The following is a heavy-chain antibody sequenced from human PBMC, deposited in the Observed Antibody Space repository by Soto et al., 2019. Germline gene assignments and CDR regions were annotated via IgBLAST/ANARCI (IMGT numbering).Heavy chain of an antibody. J-gene: IGHJ5*02. CDR1: GFGFHTYW. D-gene: IGHD3-10*01. CDR2: INSDGDTS. CDR3: TRGWVDYYGSGNYYPRFEP. V-gene: IGHV3-74*01. Sequence: PGGSLRLSCVASGFGFHTYWMHWVRQVPGKGLVWVARINSDGDTSTYADSVKGRFSISRDNTKNTLFLQMNGLRDDDTAVYYCTRGWVDYYGSGNYYPRFEPWCQGALVTVSS.